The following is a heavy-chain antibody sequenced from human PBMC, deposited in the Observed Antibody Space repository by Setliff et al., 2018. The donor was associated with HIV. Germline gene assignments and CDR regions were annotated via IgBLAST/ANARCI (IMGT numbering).Heavy chain of an antibody. J-gene: IGHJ4*02. Sequence: SETLSLTCAVSGHSISSGYHWGWIRQPPGKGLEWIGSVYYSGSTHYNPSLKRRVTVSVDTSKDEISLKLNSVTAADTAIYYCAIHWSTVAFDYWGRGTLVTVSS. CDR2: VYYSGST. D-gene: IGHD3-3*01. CDR1: GHSISSGYH. V-gene: IGHV4-38-2*01. CDR3: AIHWSTVAFDY.